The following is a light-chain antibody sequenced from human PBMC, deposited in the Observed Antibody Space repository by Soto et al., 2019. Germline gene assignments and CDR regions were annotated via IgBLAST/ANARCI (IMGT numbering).Light chain of an antibody. Sequence: DIQMTQSPYSLSASIGDTVTITCRASQSINSYLNWYQQKLGKAPKLLIYAASSLASGVPSRFTGSGSGTEFTLTISSLQPEDFATYYCQQRYKTPFTFGPGTKVEIK. CDR3: QQRYKTPFT. CDR1: QSINSY. V-gene: IGKV1-39*01. CDR2: AAS. J-gene: IGKJ3*01.